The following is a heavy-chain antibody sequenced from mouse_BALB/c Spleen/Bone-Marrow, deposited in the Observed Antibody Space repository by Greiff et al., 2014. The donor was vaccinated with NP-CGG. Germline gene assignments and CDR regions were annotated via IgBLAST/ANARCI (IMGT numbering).Heavy chain of an antibody. CDR1: GYTSTSYW. CDR2: INPSNGRT. J-gene: IGHJ3*01. D-gene: IGHD1-2*01. Sequence: QVQLQQSGAELVKPGASVKLSCKASGYTSTSYWMHWVKQRPGQGLEWIGEINPSNGRTNYNEKFKSKATLTVDKSSSTAYMQLSSLTSEGSAVYYCARYATATYWFAYWGQGTLVTVSA. CDR3: ARYATATYWFAY. V-gene: IGHV1S81*02.